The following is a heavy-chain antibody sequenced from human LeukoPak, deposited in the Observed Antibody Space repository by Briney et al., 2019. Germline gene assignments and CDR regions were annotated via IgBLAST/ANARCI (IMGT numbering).Heavy chain of an antibody. D-gene: IGHD6-19*01. CDR2: IKRKSDGGTT. J-gene: IGHJ4*02. Sequence: PGGSLRLSCAASGLTFSNAWMSWVRQAPGKGLEWVGRIKRKSDGGTTDYAAPVKGRFTISRDDSKNTLYLQMNSLKTEDTAVYYCTRVAGDYFDYWGQGTLVTVSS. V-gene: IGHV3-15*01. CDR1: GLTFSNAW. CDR3: TRVAGDYFDY.